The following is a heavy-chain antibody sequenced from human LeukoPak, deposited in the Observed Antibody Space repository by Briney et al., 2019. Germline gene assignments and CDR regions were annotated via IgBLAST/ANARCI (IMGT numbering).Heavy chain of an antibody. V-gene: IGHV3-7*01. CDR3: AKDPYGSGIGYFDY. CDR1: GFIFSSYW. Sequence: GGSLRLSCAASGFIFSSYWMSWVRQAPGKGLEWVANIKQDGSEKYYVDSVKGRFTISRDNSKNTLYLQMNSLRAEDTAVYYCAKDPYGSGIGYFDYWGQGTLVTVSS. D-gene: IGHD3-10*01. CDR2: IKQDGSEK. J-gene: IGHJ4*02.